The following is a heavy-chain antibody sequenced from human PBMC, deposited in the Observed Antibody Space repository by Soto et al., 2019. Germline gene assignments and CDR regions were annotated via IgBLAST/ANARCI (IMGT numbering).Heavy chain of an antibody. V-gene: IGHV3-48*02. CDR2: ISPAGNSV. J-gene: IGHJ4*02. Sequence: GGSLRLSCVASGFTFSSYSINWIRQAPGKGPEWVSWISPAGNSVDYTDSVKGRFTISRDNAENSLYLEMNSLRDEDTAVYYCLRDHLWAFDYSGQGTLVTVSS. CDR1: GFTFSSYS. CDR3: LRDHLWAFDY. D-gene: IGHD3-16*01.